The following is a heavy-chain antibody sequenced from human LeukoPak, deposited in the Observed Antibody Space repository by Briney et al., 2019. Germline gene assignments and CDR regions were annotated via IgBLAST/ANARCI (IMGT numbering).Heavy chain of an antibody. CDR1: GGSISSYY. CDR3: ARDKCMVRGVIIHNWFDP. D-gene: IGHD3-10*01. J-gene: IGHJ5*02. V-gene: IGHV4-4*07. Sequence: SETLSLTCTVSGGSISSYYWSWIRQPAGKGLEWIGRIYTSGSTNYNPSLKSRVTMSVDTSKNQFSLKLSSVTAADTAVYYCARDKCMVRGVIIHNWFDPWGQGTLVTVSS. CDR2: IYTSGST.